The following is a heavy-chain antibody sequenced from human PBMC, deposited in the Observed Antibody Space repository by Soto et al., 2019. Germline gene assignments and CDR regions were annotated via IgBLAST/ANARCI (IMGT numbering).Heavy chain of an antibody. CDR3: ARSRREFYYFDY. V-gene: IGHV3-53*02. Sequence: EVQLVETGGGLIQPGGSLRLSCAASGFTVSSNYMSWVRQAPGKGLEWVSVIYSGGSTYYADSVKGRFTISRDNSKNTLYLQMNSLRVEDTAVYYCARSRREFYYFDYWGQGTLVTVSS. CDR1: GFTVSSNY. J-gene: IGHJ4*02. D-gene: IGHD3-10*01. CDR2: IYSGGST.